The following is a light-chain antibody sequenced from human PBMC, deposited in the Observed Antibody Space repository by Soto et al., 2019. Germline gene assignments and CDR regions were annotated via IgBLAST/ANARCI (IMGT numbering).Light chain of an antibody. CDR2: DAS. J-gene: IGKJ2*01. CDR3: QNCFTVPYT. CDR1: QDISNY. Sequence: DIQMTQSPSSLSASVGDRVTITCQASQDISNYLNWYQQKPGKAPKLLIYDASSLAAGVPSGFSGSGSGTHFTFTITSLQPEDIGTYYCQNCFTVPYTFGQGTKVDIK. V-gene: IGKV1-33*01.